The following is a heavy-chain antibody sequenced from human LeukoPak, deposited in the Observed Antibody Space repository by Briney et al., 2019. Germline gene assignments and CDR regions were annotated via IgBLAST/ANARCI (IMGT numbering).Heavy chain of an antibody. V-gene: IGHV1-8*01. Sequence: ASVRVSCKAPGYTFINYDINWVRQATGQGLEWLGWLNPKNGNTGYARKFQGRVTMTRDISTSTAYMEVSSLTSEDTAVYYCARVGVGAGYYYYGMDVWGQGTTVTVSS. CDR3: ARVGVGAGYYYYGMDV. CDR1: GYTFINYD. J-gene: IGHJ6*02. CDR2: LNPKNGNT. D-gene: IGHD1-26*01.